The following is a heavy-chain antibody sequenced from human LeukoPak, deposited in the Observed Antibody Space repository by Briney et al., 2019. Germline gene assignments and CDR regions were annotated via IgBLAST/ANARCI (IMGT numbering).Heavy chain of an antibody. D-gene: IGHD6-19*01. CDR1: GFTFDDYA. Sequence: GGSLRLSCVASGFTFDDYAMHWVRQAPGKGLEWVSGISWNSGSIGYADSVKGRFTISRDNAKNSLYLQMNSLRAEDTALYYCAKGRVAGLFDYWGQGTLVTVSS. V-gene: IGHV3-9*01. CDR2: ISWNSGSI. J-gene: IGHJ4*02. CDR3: AKGRVAGLFDY.